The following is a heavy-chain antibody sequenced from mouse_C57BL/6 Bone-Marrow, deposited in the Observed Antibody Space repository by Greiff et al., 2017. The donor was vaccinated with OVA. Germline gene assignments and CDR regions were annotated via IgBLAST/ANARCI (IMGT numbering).Heavy chain of an antibody. J-gene: IGHJ4*01. CDR1: GYAFTNYL. Sequence: VQLQQSGAELVRPGTSVKVSCKASGYAFTNYLIEWVKQRPGQGLEWIGVINPGSGGTHYTEKFPFNATLTADKSSSTAYMQLSSLTSEDSAVYFCARGPFYYSNSMDYWGQGTSVTVSS. CDR2: INPGSGGT. V-gene: IGHV1-54*01. D-gene: IGHD2-5*01. CDR3: ARGPFYYSNSMDY.